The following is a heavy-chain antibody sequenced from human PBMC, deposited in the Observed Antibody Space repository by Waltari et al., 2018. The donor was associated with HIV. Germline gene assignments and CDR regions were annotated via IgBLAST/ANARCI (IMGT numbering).Heavy chain of an antibody. D-gene: IGHD3-22*01. CDR3: ARGTDLRYYYDSSANWFDP. CDR2: MNPNSGNT. V-gene: IGHV1-8*01. Sequence: QVQLVQSGAEVTKHEASVTASCKASGYTFTSYDINWVRQATGHGLEWMGWMNPNSGNTGYAQKFQGRVTMTRNTSISTAYMELSSLRSEDTAVYYCARGTDLRYYYDSSANWFDPWGQGTLVTVSS. CDR1: GYTFTSYD. J-gene: IGHJ5*02.